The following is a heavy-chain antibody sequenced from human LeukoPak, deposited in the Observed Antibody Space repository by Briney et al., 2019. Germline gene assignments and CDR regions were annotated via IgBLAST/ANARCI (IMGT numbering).Heavy chain of an antibody. CDR3: ARTVAAAGTLFDY. V-gene: IGHV4-61*02. CDR2: IYTSGST. CDR1: GGSISSGSYY. Sequence: SQTLSLTCTVSGGSISSGSYYWSWIRQPAGKGLEWIGRIYTSGSTNYNPSLKSRVTISVDTSKNQFSLKLSSVTAADTAVYYCARTVAAAGTLFDYWGQGTLVTISS. J-gene: IGHJ4*02. D-gene: IGHD6-13*01.